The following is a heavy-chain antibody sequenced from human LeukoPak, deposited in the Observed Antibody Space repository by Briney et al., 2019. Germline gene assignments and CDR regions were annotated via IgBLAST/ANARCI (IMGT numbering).Heavy chain of an antibody. D-gene: IGHD6-19*01. CDR2: IYSGGST. V-gene: IGHV3-66*02. J-gene: IGHJ4*02. CDR1: GFTVSSNY. Sequence: GGSLRLSCAASGFTVSSNYMSWVRQAPGKGLEWVSVIYSGGSTYYADSVKGRFTISRDNSKNTLYLQVNSLRAEDTAVYYCARDRGGRKRYSSGWYPPDYWGQGTLVTASS. CDR3: ARDRGGRKRYSSGWYPPDY.